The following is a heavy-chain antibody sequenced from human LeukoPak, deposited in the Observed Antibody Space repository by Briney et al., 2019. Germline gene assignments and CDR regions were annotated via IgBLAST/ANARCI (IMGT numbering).Heavy chain of an antibody. CDR3: ARGPPLFDP. CDR2: ISGSGGST. J-gene: IGHJ5*02. CDR1: GFTLSSYS. Sequence: PGGFLRLSRGGSGFTLSSYSMNRVRPAPGKGLEWVSAISGSGGSTYYADSVKGRFTISRDNSKNTLYLQMNSLRAEDTAVYYCARGPPLFDPWGQGTLVTVSS. V-gene: IGHV3-23*01.